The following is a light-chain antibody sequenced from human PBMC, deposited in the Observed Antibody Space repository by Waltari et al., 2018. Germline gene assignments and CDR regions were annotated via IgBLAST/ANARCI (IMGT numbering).Light chain of an antibody. J-gene: IGLJ3*02. Sequence: QLVLTQSPSASASLGASVNLTCTLSSGHSGNIIAWHQQQPEKGPRYLMKVNSDGSHNKGDEIPDRFSGSSSGAERYLTISSVQSEDEADYYCQTGGHGTWVFGGGTTLTVL. V-gene: IGLV4-69*01. CDR1: SGHSGNI. CDR2: VNSDGSH. CDR3: QTGGHGTWV.